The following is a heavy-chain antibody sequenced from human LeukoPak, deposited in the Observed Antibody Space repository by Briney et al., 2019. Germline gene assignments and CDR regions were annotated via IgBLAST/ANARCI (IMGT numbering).Heavy chain of an antibody. CDR3: ARDPYSGSYGADYYYYMDV. CDR2: ISPNGGST. J-gene: IGHJ6*03. Sequence: GGSLRLSCAASGFTFSSYAMHWVRQAPGKGLEYVSAISPNGGSTYYANSVKGRFTISRDNAKSSLYLQMNSLRAEDTAVYYCARDPYSGSYGADYYYYMDVWGKGTTVTISS. CDR1: GFTFSSYA. V-gene: IGHV3-64*01. D-gene: IGHD1-26*01.